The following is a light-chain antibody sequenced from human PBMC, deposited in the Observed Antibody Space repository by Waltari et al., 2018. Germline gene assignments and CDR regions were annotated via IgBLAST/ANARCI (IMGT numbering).Light chain of an antibody. V-gene: IGLV4-69*01. Sequence: QLVLTQSPSASASLGASVKLTSPLSSGHSSNAITWLQQQPEKGPRYLMKVNSDGSHSKGDEIPDRFSGSSSGTERYLTISSLQSEDEADYYCQTGGHGTWVFGGGTKLTVL. CDR1: SGHSSNA. CDR2: VNSDGSH. CDR3: QTGGHGTWV. J-gene: IGLJ3*02.